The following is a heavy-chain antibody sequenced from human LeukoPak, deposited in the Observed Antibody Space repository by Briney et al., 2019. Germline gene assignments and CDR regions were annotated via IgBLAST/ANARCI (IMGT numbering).Heavy chain of an antibody. CDR3: AKANCGSECFYIMDV. D-gene: IGHD3-16*01. Sequence: GRCLRLSCAASGFTSSNFAMNWVRQAPGKGLECVSSISGSTDRAYYADSVKGRFTIARDDSKNTLYLEMNSLRAEDTALYFCAKANCGSECFYIMDVWGQGTMVTVSS. J-gene: IGHJ6*02. CDR2: ISGSTDRA. V-gene: IGHV3-23*01. CDR1: GFTSSNFA.